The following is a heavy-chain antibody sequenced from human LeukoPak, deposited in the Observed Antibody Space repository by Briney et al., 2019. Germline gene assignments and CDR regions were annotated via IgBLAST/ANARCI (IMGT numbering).Heavy chain of an antibody. CDR2: IYYSGST. V-gene: IGHV4-59*11. D-gene: IGHD4-17*01. CDR1: GRSISSHY. J-gene: IGHJ4*02. Sequence: PSQTLSLTCTVSGRSISSHYWSWIRQPPGKGLEWIGYIYYSGSTNYNPSLKSRVTISVDTSKNQFSLKLSSVTAADTVVHYCARWPTVTGETDYWGQGTLVTVSS. CDR3: ARWPTVTGETDY.